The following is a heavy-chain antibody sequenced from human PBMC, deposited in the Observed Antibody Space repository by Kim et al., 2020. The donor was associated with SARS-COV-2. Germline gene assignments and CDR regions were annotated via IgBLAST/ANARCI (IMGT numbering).Heavy chain of an antibody. V-gene: IGHV1-18*01. D-gene: IGHD3-10*01. CDR1: GYTFTSYD. Sequence: ASVKVSCKASGYTFTSYDISWVRQAPGQGLEWMGWISAYNGNTNYAQKLQGRVTMTTDTSTSTAYMELRSLRSDDTAVYYCARAIVFRGVIWFDPWGQGTLVTVSS. CDR3: ARAIVFRGVIWFDP. CDR2: ISAYNGNT. J-gene: IGHJ5*02.